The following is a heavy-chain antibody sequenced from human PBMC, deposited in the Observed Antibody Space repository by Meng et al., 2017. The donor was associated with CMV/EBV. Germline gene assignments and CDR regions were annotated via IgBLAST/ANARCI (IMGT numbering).Heavy chain of an antibody. D-gene: IGHD6-19*01. Sequence: QVQLVESGGGVVQPGRSLRASCAASRCTFSSYDMHWVRQAPGKGLEWVAVISYDGSNKYFADSVKGRFTISRDNSKNTLYLQMNSLRAEDTAVYYCARGSVAGFDYWGQGTLVTVSS. CDR1: RCTFSSYD. J-gene: IGHJ4*02. CDR3: ARGSVAGFDY. CDR2: ISYDGSNK. V-gene: IGHV3-30-3*01.